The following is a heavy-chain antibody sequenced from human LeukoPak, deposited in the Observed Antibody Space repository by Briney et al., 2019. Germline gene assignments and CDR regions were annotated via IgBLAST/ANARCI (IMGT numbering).Heavy chain of an antibody. CDR2: ISSSSSYI. V-gene: IGHV3-21*01. CDR3: ARDWYTNSDAFDI. Sequence: GSLRLSCAASGFTFSSYSMNWVRQAPGKGLEWVSSISSSSSYIYYADSVKGRFTISRDNAKNSLYLQIHSLRAEDTAVYYCARDWYTNSDAFDIWGQGTMVTVSS. CDR1: GFTFSSYS. J-gene: IGHJ3*02. D-gene: IGHD4-11*01.